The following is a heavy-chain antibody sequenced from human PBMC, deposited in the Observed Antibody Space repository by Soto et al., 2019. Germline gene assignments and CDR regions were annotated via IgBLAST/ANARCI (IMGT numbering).Heavy chain of an antibody. CDR3: AKDRGGSGSFDY. D-gene: IGHD3-10*01. CDR1: GFPFSTYG. V-gene: IGHV3-30*18. Sequence: VQLVESGGGVVQPGRSLRLSCAASGFPFSTYGMVWVRQAPGKGLEWVAVISYDETNKYYVESVKGRFTISRDNSKNTLYLQMNSLNTEDTAIYYCAKDRGGSGSFDYWGQGTLVTVSS. J-gene: IGHJ4*02. CDR2: ISYDETNK.